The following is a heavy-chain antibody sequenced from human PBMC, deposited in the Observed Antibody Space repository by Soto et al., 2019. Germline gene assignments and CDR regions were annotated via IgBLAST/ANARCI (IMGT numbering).Heavy chain of an antibody. Sequence: PSETLSLTCTVSGGSINSYYWSWIRQPPGKGLEWIGYIYYSGSTNYNPSLKSRVTISVDTSKNQFSLKLSSVTAADTAIYYCARVYCSSTNCFDFIDDWGLGTLVTVSS. CDR1: GGSINSYY. J-gene: IGHJ4*02. CDR3: ARVYCSSTNCFDFIDD. D-gene: IGHD2-2*01. V-gene: IGHV4-59*01. CDR2: IYYSGST.